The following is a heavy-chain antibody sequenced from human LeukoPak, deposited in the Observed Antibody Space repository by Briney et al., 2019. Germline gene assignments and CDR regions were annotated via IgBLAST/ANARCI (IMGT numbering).Heavy chain of an antibody. J-gene: IGHJ3*02. CDR3: ARHLGRDCSSTSCYRFGAFDI. D-gene: IGHD2-2*01. V-gene: IGHV4-38-2*01. CDR2: IYHSGST. Sequence: PSETLSLTCAVSGYSISSGYYWGWIRQPPGKGLEWIGSIYHSGSTYYNPSLKSRVTISVDTSKNQFSLKLSSVTAADTAVYYCARHLGRDCSSTSCYRFGAFDIWGQGTMVTASS. CDR1: GYSISSGYY.